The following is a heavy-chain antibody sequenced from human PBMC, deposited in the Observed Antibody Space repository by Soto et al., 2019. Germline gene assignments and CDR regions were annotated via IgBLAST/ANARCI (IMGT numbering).Heavy chain of an antibody. CDR1: GGSISSSSYY. J-gene: IGHJ6*03. CDR3: AREYDFWSGPRYYYYYYYMDV. D-gene: IGHD3-3*01. V-gene: IGHV4-39*01. CDR2: IYYSGST. Sequence: SETLSLTCTVSGGSISSSSYYWGWIRQPPGKGLEWIGSIYYSGSTYYNPSLKSRVTISVDTSKNQFSLKLSSVTAADTAVYYCAREYDFWSGPRYYYYYYYMDVWGKGTTVTVSS.